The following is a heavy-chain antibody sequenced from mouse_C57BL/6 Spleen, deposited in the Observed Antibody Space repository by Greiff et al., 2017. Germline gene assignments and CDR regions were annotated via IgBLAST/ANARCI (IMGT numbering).Heavy chain of an antibody. D-gene: IGHD2-3*01. CDR1: GFTFSDYY. Sequence: EVKLVESGGGLVQPGGSLKLSCAASGFTFSDYYMYWVRQTPEKRLEWVAYISNGGGSTYYPDTVKGRFTISRDNAKNTLYLQMSRLKSEDTAMYYCASVYDGYYEGAMDYWGQGTSVTVSS. CDR3: ASVYDGYYEGAMDY. CDR2: ISNGGGST. V-gene: IGHV5-12*01. J-gene: IGHJ4*01.